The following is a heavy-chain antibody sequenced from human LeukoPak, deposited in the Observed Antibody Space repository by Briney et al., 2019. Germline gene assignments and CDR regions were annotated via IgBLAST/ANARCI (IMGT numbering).Heavy chain of an antibody. J-gene: IGHJ5*02. Sequence: SETLSLTCTVSGGSISSYYWSWIRQPPGKGLEWIGYIYYSGSTNYNPSLKSRVTISVDTSKNQFSLKLSSVTAADTAVYYCARVIRKAVAGTGEGVAHNWFDPWGQGTLVTVSS. D-gene: IGHD6-19*01. CDR1: GGSISSYY. CDR3: ARVIRKAVAGTGEGVAHNWFDP. CDR2: IYYSGST. V-gene: IGHV4-59*01.